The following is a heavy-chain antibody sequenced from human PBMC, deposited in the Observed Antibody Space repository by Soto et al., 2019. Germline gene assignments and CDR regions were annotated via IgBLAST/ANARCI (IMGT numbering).Heavy chain of an antibody. V-gene: IGHV3-33*01. CDR2: IWNDGNGY. CDR3: ARRQISPPTRGAASARGCMDV. J-gene: IGHJ6*02. Sequence: QVQLVESGGGVVQPGRSLRLSCAASGFNFNNYGMHWVRQAPGKGMEWVAIIWNDGNGYYYANSVKGRLTISRDNSKNTLYLHMSSLRAEDTAVYYCARRQISPPTRGAASARGCMDVWGQGTTVTVSS. CDR1: GFNFNNYG. D-gene: IGHD6-13*01.